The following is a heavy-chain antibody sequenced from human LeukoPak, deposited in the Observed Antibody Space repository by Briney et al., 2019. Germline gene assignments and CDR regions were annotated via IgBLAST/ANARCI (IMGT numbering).Heavy chain of an antibody. Sequence: GGSLRLSCAASGFTFRSYWMSWVRQAPGKGLEWVANIKQDGSEKYYVDSVKGRFTISRDNAKNSLYLQMNSLRAEDTAVYYCARDSGSSWYDRYYWGQGTLVTVSS. D-gene: IGHD6-13*01. CDR3: ARDSGSSWYDRYY. CDR2: IKQDGSEK. J-gene: IGHJ4*02. V-gene: IGHV3-7*01. CDR1: GFTFRSYW.